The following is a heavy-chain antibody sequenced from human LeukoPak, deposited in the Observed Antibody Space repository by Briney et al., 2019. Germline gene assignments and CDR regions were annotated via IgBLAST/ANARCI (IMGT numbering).Heavy chain of an antibody. CDR2: IYPGDSDT. Sequence: GESLKISCKGSGYSFTSYWIGWVRQMPGKGLEWMGIIYPGDSDTRYSPSFQGQVTISADKSISTAYLQWSSLKASDTAMYYCARPHYDILTGPNYYFDYWGQGTLVTVSS. CDR3: ARPHYDILTGPNYYFDY. V-gene: IGHV5-51*01. J-gene: IGHJ4*02. CDR1: GYSFTSYW. D-gene: IGHD3-9*01.